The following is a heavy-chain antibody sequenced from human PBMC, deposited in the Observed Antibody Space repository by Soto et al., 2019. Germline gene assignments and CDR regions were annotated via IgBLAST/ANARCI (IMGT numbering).Heavy chain of an antibody. D-gene: IGHD6-13*01. CDR1: GFTFRSFT. CDR2: ISSNSAYI. J-gene: IGHJ5*02. Sequence: PVGSLRLSCAASGFTFRSFTMNWVCQAPGKGLEWVSTISSNSAYIYYTDALRGRFTISRDNAKNSLHLQMNSLRAEGTAVYYCTRDASRDSSARGWFDPWGPGTLVTVSS. CDR3: TRDASRDSSARGWFDP. V-gene: IGHV3-21*01.